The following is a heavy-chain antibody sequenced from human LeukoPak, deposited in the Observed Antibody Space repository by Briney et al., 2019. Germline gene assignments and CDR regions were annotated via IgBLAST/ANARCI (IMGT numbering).Heavy chain of an antibody. J-gene: IGHJ4*02. D-gene: IGHD6-6*01. CDR1: GGSFSGYY. V-gene: IGHV4-34*01. CDR3: ARGLTSLYSSSFYFDY. Sequence: PSETLSLTCAVYGGSFSGYYWSWIRQPPGKGLEWIGEINHSGSTNYNPSLKSRVTISVDTSKNQFSLKLSSVTAADTAVYYCARGLTSLYSSSFYFDYWGQGTLVTVSS. CDR2: INHSGST.